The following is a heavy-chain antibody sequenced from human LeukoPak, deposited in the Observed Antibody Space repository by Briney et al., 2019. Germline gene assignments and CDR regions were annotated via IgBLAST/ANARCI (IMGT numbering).Heavy chain of an antibody. CDR1: GGSVSSGSYY. J-gene: IGHJ4*02. Sequence: SETLSLTCTVSGGSVSSGSYYWSWIRQPPGKGLEWIGYIYYSGSTNYNPSLKSRVTISVDTSKNQFSLKLSSVTAADTAVYYCARVGAGTFDYWGQGTLVTVSS. D-gene: IGHD4/OR15-4a*01. CDR3: ARVGAGTFDY. CDR2: IYYSGST. V-gene: IGHV4-61*01.